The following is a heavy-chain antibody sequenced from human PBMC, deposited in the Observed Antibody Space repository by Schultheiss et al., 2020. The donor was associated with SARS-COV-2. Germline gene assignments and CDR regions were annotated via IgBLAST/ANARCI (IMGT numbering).Heavy chain of an antibody. D-gene: IGHD2-15*01. CDR2: MYDSGTT. J-gene: IGHJ4*02. V-gene: IGHV4-59*11. Sequence: SETLSLTCTVSGGSINSHYWTWLRQPPVKGLEWIAYMYDSGTTNYNPSLKSRVIISVDTSKNQFSLKLSSVTAADTAVYYCARDFCSGGGCYDYWGQGTLVTVSS. CDR3: ARDFCSGGGCYDY. CDR1: GGSINSHY.